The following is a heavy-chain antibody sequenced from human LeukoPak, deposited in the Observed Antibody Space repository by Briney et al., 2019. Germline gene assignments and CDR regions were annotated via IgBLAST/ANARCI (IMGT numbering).Heavy chain of an antibody. Sequence: SETLSLTCTVSGGSISSYYWSWIRQPPGRGLEWIGYIYYSGSTNYNPSLKSRATISVDTSKNQFSLKLSSVTAADTAAYYCARGSEFADYWGQGTLVTVSS. CDR1: GGSISSYY. D-gene: IGHD3-10*01. V-gene: IGHV4-59*01. CDR2: IYYSGST. CDR3: ARGSEFADY. J-gene: IGHJ4*02.